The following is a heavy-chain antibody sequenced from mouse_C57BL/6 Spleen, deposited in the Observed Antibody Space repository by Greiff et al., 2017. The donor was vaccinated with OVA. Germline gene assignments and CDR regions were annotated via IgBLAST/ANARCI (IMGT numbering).Heavy chain of an antibody. V-gene: IGHV1-9*01. Sequence: VQLQQSGAELMKPGASVKLSCKATGYTFTGYWIEWVKQRPGHGLEWIGEILPGSGSTNYNEKFKGKATFTADTSSNTAYMQLSSLTTEDSAIYDSARRAYYGNYDYAMDYWGQGTSVTVSS. CDR2: ILPGSGST. D-gene: IGHD2-1*01. CDR1: GYTFTGYW. J-gene: IGHJ4*01. CDR3: ARRAYYGNYDYAMDY.